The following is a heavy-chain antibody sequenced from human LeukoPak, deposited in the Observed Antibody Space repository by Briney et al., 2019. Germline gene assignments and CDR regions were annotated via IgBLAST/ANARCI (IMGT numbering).Heavy chain of an antibody. CDR1: GGTFSSYA. CDR3: ARDAGYSYGFDY. D-gene: IGHD5-18*01. V-gene: IGHV1-69*13. CDR2: IIPIFGTA. Sequence: SVKVSCKASGGTFSSYAISWVRQAPGLGLEWMGGIIPIFGTANYAQKFQGRVTITADESTSTAYMELSSLRSEDTAVYYCARDAGYSYGFDYWGQGTLVTVSS. J-gene: IGHJ4*02.